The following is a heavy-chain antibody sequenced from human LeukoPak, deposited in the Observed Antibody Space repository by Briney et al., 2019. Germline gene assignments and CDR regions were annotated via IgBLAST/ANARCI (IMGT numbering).Heavy chain of an antibody. V-gene: IGHV3-30*03. Sequence: GGSLRLSCAASGFTFSSYGMHWVRQAPGKGLEWVAVISYDGSNKYYADSVKGRFTISRDNSKNTLYLQMNSLRAEDTAVYYCARVDYYYGMDVWGQGTTVTVSS. CDR3: ARVDYYYGMDV. CDR1: GFTFSSYG. J-gene: IGHJ6*02. CDR2: ISYDGSNK.